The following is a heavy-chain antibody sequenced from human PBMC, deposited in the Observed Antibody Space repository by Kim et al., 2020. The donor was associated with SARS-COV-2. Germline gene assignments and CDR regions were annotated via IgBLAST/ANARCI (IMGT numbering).Heavy chain of an antibody. V-gene: IGHV3-72*01. CDR2: TGNKPNTYTT. CDR3: GSGTSMNY. Sequence: GGSLRLSCAASGFTFSDHYMEWVRQAPGKGLEWVGRTGNKPNTYTTEYAASVRDRFTISRDDSKNSLYLQMNSLKTEDTAVYYCGSGTSMNYWGQGTLVTVSS. CDR1: GFTFSDHY. J-gene: IGHJ4*02.